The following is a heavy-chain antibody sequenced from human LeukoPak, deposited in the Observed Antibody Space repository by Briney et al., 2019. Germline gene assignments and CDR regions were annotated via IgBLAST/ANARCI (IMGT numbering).Heavy chain of an antibody. V-gene: IGHV3-23*01. CDR1: GFTFSTNA. J-gene: IGHJ4*02. CDR3: AKPLYYYDSSGYYYGY. CDR2: ISGSGAST. Sequence: PGGSLRLSCLTSGFTFSTNAMSWVRQAPGKGLEWISGISGSGASTYYADSVTGRFTISRDNSKNTLYLQMNSLRAEDTAVYYCAKPLYYYDSSGYYYGYWGQGTLVTVSS. D-gene: IGHD3-22*01.